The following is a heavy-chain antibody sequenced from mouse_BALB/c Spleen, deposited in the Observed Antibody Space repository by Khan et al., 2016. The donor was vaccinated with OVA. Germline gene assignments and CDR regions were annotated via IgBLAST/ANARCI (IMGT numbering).Heavy chain of an antibody. V-gene: IGHV1-7*01. Sequence: QIQLKQSGAELAKPGASVKMSCKASGYTFINYWILWVKQRPGQGLEWIGYINPSTGYTEYNHNFKDKSTLTADKSSSTAYMQLSSLTSEDSAVYYCARRGLRWDFDCGGQGTTLTVSS. D-gene: IGHD1-1*01. CDR1: GYTFINYW. CDR3: ARRGLRWDFDC. J-gene: IGHJ2*01. CDR2: INPSTGYT.